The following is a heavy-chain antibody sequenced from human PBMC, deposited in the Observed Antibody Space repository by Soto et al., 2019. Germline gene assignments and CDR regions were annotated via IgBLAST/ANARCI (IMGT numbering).Heavy chain of an antibody. J-gene: IGHJ3*01. D-gene: IGHD2-2*02. CDR2: INPFKVDT. CDR1: GYTFSTYG. V-gene: IGHV1-18*01. CDR3: ARVKVPAAILGAFDL. Sequence: QVQLVQSGAEMKKPGASVKVSCKASGYTFSTYGITWVRQAPGQGLDWMGWINPFKVDTNSAARFQDRVTMTTDTSTRTAYMELRSLRSDDTAVYYCARVKVPAAILGAFDLWGQGTLVTVSS.